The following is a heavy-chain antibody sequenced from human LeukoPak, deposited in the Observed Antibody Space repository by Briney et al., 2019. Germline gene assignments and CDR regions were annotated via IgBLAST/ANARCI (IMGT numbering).Heavy chain of an antibody. CDR1: GFSFSNYA. Sequence: GGSLRLSCAASGFSFSNYAMSWVRQAPGKGLEWVSSISVSGGGTYYADSVKGRFTISRDNSNNTLSLQMNSLRAEDTAIYYCAKLGCSGGTCYSDYWGQGTLVIVSS. CDR2: ISVSGGGT. J-gene: IGHJ4*02. V-gene: IGHV3-23*01. CDR3: AKLGCSGGTCYSDY. D-gene: IGHD2-15*01.